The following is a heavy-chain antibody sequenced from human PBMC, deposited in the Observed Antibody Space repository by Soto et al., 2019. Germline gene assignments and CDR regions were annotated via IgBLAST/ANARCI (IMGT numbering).Heavy chain of an antibody. CDR2: ISSSSSYT. D-gene: IGHD6-25*01. CDR1: GFTFSDYY. Sequence: GVSLRLSCAASGFTFSDYYMSWIRQAPGKGLEWVSYISSSSSYTNYADSVKGRFTISRDNAKKSLYLQMNSLRAEDTALYYCAKGGRLHGNWIDPSGQGNLVTVST. CDR3: AKGGRLHGNWIDP. J-gene: IGHJ5*01. V-gene: IGHV3-11*05.